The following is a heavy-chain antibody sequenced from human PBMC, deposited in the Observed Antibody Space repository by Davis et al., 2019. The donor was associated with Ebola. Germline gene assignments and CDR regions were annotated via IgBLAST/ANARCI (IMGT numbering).Heavy chain of an antibody. J-gene: IGHJ6*04. Sequence: GGSLRLSCAASGFTFSSYAMHWVRQAPGKGLEWVAVISYDGSNKYYADSVKGRFTISRDNSKNTLYLQMNSLRAEDTAVYYCAREYTVPYGMDVWGKGTTVTVSS. CDR1: GFTFSSYA. D-gene: IGHD2-2*02. CDR3: AREYTVPYGMDV. CDR2: ISYDGSNK. V-gene: IGHV3-30-3*01.